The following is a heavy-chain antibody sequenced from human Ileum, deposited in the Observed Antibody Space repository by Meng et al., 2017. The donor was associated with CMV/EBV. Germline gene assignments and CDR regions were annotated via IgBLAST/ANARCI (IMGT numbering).Heavy chain of an antibody. CDR2: FYGNGARK. Sequence: SLKISCAASGFTFLDYATHWIRQVPGKGLEWVSGFYGNGARKDYADSVKGRFTISRDNAKDSLYLQMNGLRAEDTGVYYCVRDVRPGGADVWGQGTMVTVSS. J-gene: IGHJ6*02. D-gene: IGHD3-10*01. V-gene: IGHV3-9*01. CDR1: GFTFLDYA. CDR3: VRDVRPGGADV.